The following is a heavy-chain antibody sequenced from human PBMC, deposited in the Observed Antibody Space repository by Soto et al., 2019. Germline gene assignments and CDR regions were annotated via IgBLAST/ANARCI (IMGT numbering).Heavy chain of an antibody. J-gene: IGHJ5*02. Sequence: QVQLVQSGAEVKKPGSSVKVSCKASGGTFTSYALSWVRQAPGQGLEWMGGIIPISGRTNYAQRFQGRVSINADESTPTAYMELDSLRSDDTAVYYCALDSSGGAVLFDPWGQGSLVTVSS. CDR2: IIPISGRT. CDR3: ALDSSGGAVLFDP. CDR1: GGTFTSYA. D-gene: IGHD2-21*01. V-gene: IGHV1-69*12.